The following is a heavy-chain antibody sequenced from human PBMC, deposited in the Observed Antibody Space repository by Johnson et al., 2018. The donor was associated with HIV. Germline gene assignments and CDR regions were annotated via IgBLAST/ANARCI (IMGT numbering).Heavy chain of an antibody. J-gene: IGHJ3*02. D-gene: IGHD6-13*01. CDR2: ISSSGSTI. V-gene: IGHV3-11*04. Sequence: QVQLVESGGGLVKPGGSLRLSCAASGFTFSDYYMSWIRQAPGKGLEWVSYISSSGSTIYYADSVKGRFTIPRDNSKNTLKLEMNSLRVEDPAVYYCAKVVTSSSSWQDDAFDIWGQGTVVTVSS. CDR3: AKVVTSSSSWQDDAFDI. CDR1: GFTFSDYY.